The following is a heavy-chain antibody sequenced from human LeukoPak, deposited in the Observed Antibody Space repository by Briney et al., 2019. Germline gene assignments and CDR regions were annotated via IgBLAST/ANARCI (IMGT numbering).Heavy chain of an antibody. CDR3: ARSIAASGVDY. V-gene: IGHV3-11*01. CDR2: ISSSGNTI. J-gene: IGHJ4*02. D-gene: IGHD6-13*01. CDR1: GFTFSDYY. Sequence: GGSLRLSCAASGFTFSDYYMSWIRQAPGKGLKGVSYISSSGNTIYYADSVKGRFTISRDNAKNSLYLQMNSLRADDTAVYYCARSIAASGVDYWGQGTLVTVSS.